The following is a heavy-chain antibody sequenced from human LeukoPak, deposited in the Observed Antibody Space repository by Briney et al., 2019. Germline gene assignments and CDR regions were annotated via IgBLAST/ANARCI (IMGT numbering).Heavy chain of an antibody. Sequence: GGSLRLSCAASGFTFSSYAMSWVRQAPGKGLEWVSAINGSGGSTYYADSVKGRFTISRDNSKNTLYLQMNSLRAEDTAVYYCAKRTGSTYYGSGSYYFDYWGQGTLVTVSS. CDR3: AKRTGSTYYGSGSYYFDY. CDR1: GFTFSSYA. J-gene: IGHJ4*02. CDR2: INGSGGST. D-gene: IGHD3-10*01. V-gene: IGHV3-23*01.